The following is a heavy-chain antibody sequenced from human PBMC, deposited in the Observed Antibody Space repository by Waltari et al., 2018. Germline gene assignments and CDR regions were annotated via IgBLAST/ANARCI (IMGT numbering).Heavy chain of an antibody. CDR1: GYTFTSYD. CDR2: MNPNSCNT. D-gene: IGHD3-10*01. V-gene: IGHV1-8*01. CDR3: ARGGTPLLWFGELRLYYGMDV. J-gene: IGHJ6*02. Sequence: QVQLVQSGAEVKKPGASVKVACKASGYTFTSYDINWVRQANGQGLEWMGWMNPNSCNTGYAQKFQGRVTMTRNNSISTAYMELSSLRSEDTAVYYCARGGTPLLWFGELRLYYGMDVWGQGTTVTVSS.